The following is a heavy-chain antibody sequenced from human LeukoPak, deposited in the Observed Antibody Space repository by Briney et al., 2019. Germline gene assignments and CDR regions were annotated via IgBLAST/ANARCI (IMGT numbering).Heavy chain of an antibody. J-gene: IGHJ4*02. D-gene: IGHD1-26*01. CDR3: ARALHPGRATHPFDY. CDR2: IYYSGST. Sequence: PSETLSLTCTVSGDSISSIGYYWGWIRQPPGKGLEWIGSIYYSGSTYYNPPLKNRVTISVDTSKNQFSLTLSSVIAADTAVYYCARALHPGRATHPFDYWGQGTLVTVSS. V-gene: IGHV4-39*01. CDR1: GDSISSIGYY.